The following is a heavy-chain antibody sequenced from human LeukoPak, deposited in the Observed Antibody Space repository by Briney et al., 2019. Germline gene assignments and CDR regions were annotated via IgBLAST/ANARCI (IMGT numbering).Heavy chain of an antibody. J-gene: IGHJ4*02. CDR3: ATRIKGYCSSTSCSEFDY. CDR1: GCSFTSYW. V-gene: IGHV5-51*01. CDR2: IYPGDSDT. Sequence: PGESLKISCKGSGCSFTSYWIGWVRQMPGKGLEWMGIIYPGDSDTRFSPSFQGQVTMSVDKSISTAYLPWSSLKASDTAMYYCATRIKGYCSSTSCSEFDYWGQGTLVTVSS. D-gene: IGHD2-2*01.